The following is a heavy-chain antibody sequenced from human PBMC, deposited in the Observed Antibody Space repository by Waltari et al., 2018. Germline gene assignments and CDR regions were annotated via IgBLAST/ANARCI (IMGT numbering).Heavy chain of an antibody. CDR1: GYTFTGYY. Sequence: QVQLVQSGAEVKKPGASVKVSCKASGYTFTGYYMHWVRQAHGQGLEWMGWINPNRGGTNKAQKFQGRVTMTRDTSISTAYMELSRLRSDDTAVYYCAREGLYCSGGSCYSDWGQGTLVTVSS. V-gene: IGHV1-2*02. CDR3: AREGLYCSGGSCYSD. CDR2: INPNRGGT. J-gene: IGHJ4*02. D-gene: IGHD2-15*01.